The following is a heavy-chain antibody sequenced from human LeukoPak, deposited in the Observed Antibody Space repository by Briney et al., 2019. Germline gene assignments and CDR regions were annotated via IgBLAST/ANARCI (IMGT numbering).Heavy chain of an antibody. CDR2: IYYSGST. D-gene: IGHD2-21*02. CDR1: GGSISSYY. V-gene: IGHV4-59*08. J-gene: IGHJ4*02. CDR3: ARQVTDTGGYYFDY. Sequence: KPSETLSLTCTVSGGSISSYYWSWIRQPPGKGLEWIGYIYYSGSTYYNPSLKSRVTISVDTSKNQFSLKLSSVTAADTAVYYCARQVTDTGGYYFDYWGQGTLVTVSS.